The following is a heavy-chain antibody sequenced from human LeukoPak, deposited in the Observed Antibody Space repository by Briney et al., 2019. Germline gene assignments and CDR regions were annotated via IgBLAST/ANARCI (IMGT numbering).Heavy chain of an antibody. Sequence: GGSLRLSCAASGFTFSAYHINWVRQAPGKGLEWIPYISTTGTTIRYADSVKGRFAISRDNAKSSLYLQMNSLRDEDTAVYYCARVWQDYSGVDYWGQGTLVTVSS. CDR2: ISTTGTTI. V-gene: IGHV3-48*02. D-gene: IGHD2-21*01. J-gene: IGHJ4*02. CDR3: ARVWQDYSGVDY. CDR1: GFTFSAYH.